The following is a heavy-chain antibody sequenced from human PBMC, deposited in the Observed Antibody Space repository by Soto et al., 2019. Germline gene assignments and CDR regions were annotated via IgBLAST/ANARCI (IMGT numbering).Heavy chain of an antibody. CDR1: GFTFCKYW. Sequence: QPGGSLTLFCAASGFTFCKYWMSWVRQAPGKGLDWVASIKEDGSEKHYVDSVKGRFTISRDNDKNSLYLQMNSLRVEDTAVYFCSRDVVVGSKALNYWGQGALVTVSS. V-gene: IGHV3-7*01. CDR2: IKEDGSEK. CDR3: SRDVVVGSKALNY. D-gene: IGHD2-21*01. J-gene: IGHJ4*02.